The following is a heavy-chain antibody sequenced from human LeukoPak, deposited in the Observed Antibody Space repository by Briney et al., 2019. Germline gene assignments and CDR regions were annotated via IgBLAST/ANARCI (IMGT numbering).Heavy chain of an antibody. CDR3: AKADVEYYSGSGSHFFDC. V-gene: IGHV3-23*01. Sequence: PGGSLRLSCAASGFTFSSYGMHWVRQAPGKGLEWVLAITGGGDTTYYADSVKGRFTISRDSSKNTLYLLMNSLRAEDTAVYYCAKADVEYYSGSGSHFFDCWGQGTLVTVSS. D-gene: IGHD3-10*01. CDR2: ITGGGDTT. J-gene: IGHJ4*02. CDR1: GFTFSSYG.